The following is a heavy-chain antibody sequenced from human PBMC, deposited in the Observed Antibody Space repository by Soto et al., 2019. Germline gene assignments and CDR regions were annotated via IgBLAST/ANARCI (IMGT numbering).Heavy chain of an antibody. V-gene: IGHV1-18*01. CDR3: ARMGGYYRRYYYYYGMDV. CDR1: GYTFTSYG. Sequence: GPPVKVSCKASGYTFTSYGISWVRQAPGQGLEWMGWISAYNGNTNYAQKLQGRVTMTTDTSTSTAYMELRSLRSDDTAVYYCARMGGYYRRYYYYYGMDVWGQGTTVTVSS. D-gene: IGHD3-3*01. J-gene: IGHJ6*02. CDR2: ISAYNGNT.